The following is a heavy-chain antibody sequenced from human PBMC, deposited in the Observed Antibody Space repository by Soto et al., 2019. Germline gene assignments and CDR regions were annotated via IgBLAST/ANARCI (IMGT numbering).Heavy chain of an antibody. CDR1: GFTFSSYG. J-gene: IGHJ5*02. Sequence: QVQLVESGGGVVQPGRSLRLSCAASGFTFSSYGMHWVRQAPGKGLEWWAFIWYDGSNKYSADSVRGRFTISRDNSQHTLYLQMNRLRAEDTAVYYCARDSGIVVVPAASGWFDPWGQGTLVTASS. CDR2: IWYDGSNK. CDR3: ARDSGIVVVPAASGWFDP. D-gene: IGHD2-2*01. V-gene: IGHV3-33*01.